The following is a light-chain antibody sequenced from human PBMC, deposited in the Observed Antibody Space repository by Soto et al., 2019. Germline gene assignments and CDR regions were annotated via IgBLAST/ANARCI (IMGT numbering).Light chain of an antibody. CDR1: SSDVGGYNS. CDR3: SSYAGTNKLI. CDR2: EVT. J-gene: IGLJ2*01. Sequence: QSALTQPPSTSGSPGQSVTMSCTGTSSDVGGYNSVSWYQQHPGKPPKLMIFEVTKRPPGVPDRFSGSKSGYTASLTVSGLQAEDEADYYCSSYAGTNKLIFGGGTKLTVL. V-gene: IGLV2-8*01.